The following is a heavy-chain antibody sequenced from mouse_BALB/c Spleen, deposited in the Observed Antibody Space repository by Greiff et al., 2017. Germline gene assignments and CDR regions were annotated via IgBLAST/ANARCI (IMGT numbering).Heavy chain of an antibody. CDR2: ISDGGSYT. V-gene: IGHV5-4*02. D-gene: IGHD2-1*01. CDR1: GFTFSDYY. J-gene: IGHJ3*01. CDR3: ARGHYGNSLAWFAY. Sequence: EVKLMESGGGLVKPGGSLKLSCAASGFTFSDYYMYWVRQTPEKRLEWVATISDGGSYTYYPDSVKGRFTISRDNAKNNLYLQMSSLKSEDTAMYYCARGHYGNSLAWFAYWGQGTLVTVSA.